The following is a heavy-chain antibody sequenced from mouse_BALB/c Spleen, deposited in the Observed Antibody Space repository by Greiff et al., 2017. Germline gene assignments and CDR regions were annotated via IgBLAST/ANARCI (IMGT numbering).Heavy chain of an antibody. Sequence: LVESGAELVRPGTSVKVSCKASGYAFTNYLIEWVKQRPGQGLEWIGVINPGSGGTNYNEKFKGKATLTADKSSSTAYMQLSSLTSDDSAVYFCARAYYGNYPAWFAYWGQGTLVTVSA. CDR1: GYAFTNYL. J-gene: IGHJ3*01. CDR3: ARAYYGNYPAWFAY. V-gene: IGHV1-54*03. D-gene: IGHD2-10*01. CDR2: INPGSGGT.